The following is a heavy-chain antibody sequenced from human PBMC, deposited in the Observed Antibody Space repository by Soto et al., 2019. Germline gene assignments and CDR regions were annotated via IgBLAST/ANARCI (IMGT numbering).Heavy chain of an antibody. D-gene: IGHD6-19*01. CDR1: GYTFTSYA. Sequence: ASVKVSCKASGYTFTSYAMHWVRQAPGQRLEWMGWINAGNGNTKYSQKFQGRVTITRDTSASTAYMELSSLRSEDTAVYYCAGYTVAGTKAYYYYYGMDVWGQGTTVTVSS. V-gene: IGHV1-3*01. CDR2: INAGNGNT. J-gene: IGHJ6*02. CDR3: AGYTVAGTKAYYYYYGMDV.